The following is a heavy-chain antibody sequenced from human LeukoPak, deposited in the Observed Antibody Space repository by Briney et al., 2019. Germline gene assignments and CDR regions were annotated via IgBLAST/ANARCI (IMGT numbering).Heavy chain of an antibody. CDR3: AKDSVAAAGRYFDY. V-gene: IGHV3-30*18. D-gene: IGHD6-13*01. CDR2: ISYDGSNK. CDR1: GFTFSNYG. J-gene: IGHJ4*02. Sequence: GGSLRLSCAASGFTFSNYGMHWVRQAPGKGLEWVALISYDGSNKYFADSVKGRFTISRDNSKNTLYLQMHSLRAEDTVVYYCAKDSVAAAGRYFDYWGQGTLVTVSS.